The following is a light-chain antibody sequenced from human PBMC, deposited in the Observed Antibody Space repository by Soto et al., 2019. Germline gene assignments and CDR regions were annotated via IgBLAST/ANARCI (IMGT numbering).Light chain of an antibody. Sequence: EIVLTQSPATLSLSPGERATLSCRASESVSSYFAWYQQKPGQAPRLLIYDASNRAPGIPARFIGSGSGTDFTLPIRSLEAEDFAVYYCQQRSNWSITFGQGTRLEIK. J-gene: IGKJ5*01. V-gene: IGKV3-11*01. CDR1: ESVSSY. CDR2: DAS. CDR3: QQRSNWSIT.